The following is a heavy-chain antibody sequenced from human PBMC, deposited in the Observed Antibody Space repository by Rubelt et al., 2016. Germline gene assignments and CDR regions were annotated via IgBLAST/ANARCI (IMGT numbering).Heavy chain of an antibody. Sequence: IGSIYYSGSTYYNPSLKSRVTISVDTSKNQFSLKLSSVTAADTAVYYCARWRYYDSSGYSPFDYWGQGTLVTVSS. V-gene: IGHV4-39*01. CDR3: ARWRYYDSSGYSPFDY. CDR2: IYYSGST. J-gene: IGHJ4*02. D-gene: IGHD3-22*01.